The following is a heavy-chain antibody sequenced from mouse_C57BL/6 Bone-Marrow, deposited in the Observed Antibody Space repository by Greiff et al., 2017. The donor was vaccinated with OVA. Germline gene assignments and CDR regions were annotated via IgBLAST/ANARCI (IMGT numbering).Heavy chain of an antibody. Sequence: EVQLQQSGPELVKPGASVKISCKASGYTFTDYYMNWVKQSHGKSLEWIGDINPNNGGTSYNQKFKGKATLTVDKSSSTAYMELRSLTSEDSAVYYCATIYYYGSSWYFDVWGTGTTVTVSS. CDR2: INPNNGGT. CDR3: ATIYYYGSSWYFDV. CDR1: GYTFTDYY. D-gene: IGHD1-1*01. V-gene: IGHV1-26*01. J-gene: IGHJ1*03.